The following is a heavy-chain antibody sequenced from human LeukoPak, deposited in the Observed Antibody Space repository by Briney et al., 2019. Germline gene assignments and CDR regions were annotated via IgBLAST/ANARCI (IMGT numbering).Heavy chain of an antibody. CDR2: INHSGST. CDR3: ARGLEQWLVQN. D-gene: IGHD6-19*01. J-gene: IGHJ1*01. V-gene: IGHV4-34*01. Sequence: SETLSLTCAVYGGSFSGYYWSWIRQPPGKGLEWIGEINHSGSTNYNPSLKSRVTISVDTSKNQFSLKLGSVTAADTAVYYCARGLEQWLVQNWGQGTLVTVSS. CDR1: GGSFSGYY.